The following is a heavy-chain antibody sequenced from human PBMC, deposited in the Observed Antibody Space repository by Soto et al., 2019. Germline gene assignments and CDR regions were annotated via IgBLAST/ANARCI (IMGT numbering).Heavy chain of an antibody. CDR3: ARPTTAKYCSGGSCYFDYYGMDV. J-gene: IGHJ6*02. Sequence: ASVKVSCKASGYTFTGYYMHWVRQAPGQGLEWMGWINASNGNTKYSQKFQGRVTMTRDTSASTAYMELSSLRSEDTAVYYCARPTTAKYCSGGSCYFDYYGMDVWGQGTTVTVSS. D-gene: IGHD2-15*01. CDR1: GYTFTGYY. V-gene: IGHV1-3*01. CDR2: INASNGNT.